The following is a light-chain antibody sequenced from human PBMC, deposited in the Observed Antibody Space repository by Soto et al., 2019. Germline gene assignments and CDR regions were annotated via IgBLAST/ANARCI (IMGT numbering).Light chain of an antibody. CDR1: QGISSW. CDR2: AAS. V-gene: IGKV1-12*01. Sequence: DIQMTHSPSSVSASVGDRVTITSRATQGISSWLAWYQQQPGKDPKLLIYAASSWQSGVPSRFSGSVSGTDFTLTLSSLQPEDFATYYCQQANSFPLTFGGGTKVEIK. J-gene: IGKJ4*01. CDR3: QQANSFPLT.